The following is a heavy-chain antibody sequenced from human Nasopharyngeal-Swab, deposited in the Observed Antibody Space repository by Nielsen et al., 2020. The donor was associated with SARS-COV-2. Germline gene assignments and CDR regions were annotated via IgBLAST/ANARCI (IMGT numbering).Heavy chain of an antibody. Sequence: SLKISCAASGFTFDDYAMHWVRQAPGTGLEWVSGISWNSGSIGYADSVKGRFTISRDNAKNSLYLQMNSLRAEDTALYYCAKDIPSGDTMATHYYYGMDVWGQGTTVTVSS. CDR2: ISWNSGSI. D-gene: IGHD2-21*01. J-gene: IGHJ6*02. CDR1: GFTFDDYA. CDR3: AKDIPSGDTMATHYYYGMDV. V-gene: IGHV3-9*01.